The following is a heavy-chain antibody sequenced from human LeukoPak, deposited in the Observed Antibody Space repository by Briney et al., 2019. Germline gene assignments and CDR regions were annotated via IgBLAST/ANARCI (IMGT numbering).Heavy chain of an antibody. V-gene: IGHV4-59*08. CDR1: GGSISSYY. Sequence: PSETLSLTCTVSGGSISSYYWSWIRQPPGKGLEWIGYIYYSGSTNYNPSLKSRVTISVDTSKNQFSLKPSSVTAADTAVYYCARRPRNWNDRGNAFDIWGQGTMVTVSS. D-gene: IGHD1-1*01. CDR2: IYYSGST. CDR3: ARRPRNWNDRGNAFDI. J-gene: IGHJ3*02.